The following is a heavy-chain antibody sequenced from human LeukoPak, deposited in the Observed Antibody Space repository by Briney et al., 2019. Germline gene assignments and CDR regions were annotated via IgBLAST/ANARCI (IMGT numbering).Heavy chain of an antibody. CDR3: ARVRGSYSPPP. J-gene: IGHJ5*02. CDR1: GGSFSGYY. CDR2: IDHSGST. D-gene: IGHD1-26*01. V-gene: IGHV4-34*01. Sequence: SESLSLTCAVYGGSFSGYYWSWIRQPPGKGLEWIGEIDHSGSTNYNPSLKSRVTISVDTSKNQFSLKLSSVTAADTAVYYCARVRGSYSPPPWGQGTLVTVSS.